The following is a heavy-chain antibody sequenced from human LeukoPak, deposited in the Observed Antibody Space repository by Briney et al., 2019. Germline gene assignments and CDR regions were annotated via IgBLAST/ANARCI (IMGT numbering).Heavy chain of an antibody. CDR2: IYYSEST. CDR3: ASTDFWSGYFPDY. V-gene: IGHV4-59*01. D-gene: IGHD3-3*01. CDR1: GGSISSYY. J-gene: IGHJ4*02. Sequence: PSETLSLTCTVSGGSISSYYWSWIRQPPGKGLEWIGYIYYSESTNYNPSLKSRVTISVDTSKNQFSLKLSSVTAADTAVYYCASTDFWSGYFPDYWGQGTLVTVSS.